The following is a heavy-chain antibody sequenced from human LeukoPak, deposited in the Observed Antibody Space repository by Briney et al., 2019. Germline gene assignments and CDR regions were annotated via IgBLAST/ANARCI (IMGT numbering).Heavy chain of an antibody. Sequence: PGGSLRLSCAASEFSVSSNYMTWVRQAPGKGLECVSIIYSGGTTYYADSVRGRFTISRDNSKNTLYLQMNSLRAEDTAVYYCAREHRYCSGGSCYAYFDYWGQGTLVTVSS. CDR2: IYSGGTT. V-gene: IGHV3-66*01. CDR1: EFSVSSNY. CDR3: AREHRYCSGGSCYAYFDY. D-gene: IGHD2-15*01. J-gene: IGHJ4*02.